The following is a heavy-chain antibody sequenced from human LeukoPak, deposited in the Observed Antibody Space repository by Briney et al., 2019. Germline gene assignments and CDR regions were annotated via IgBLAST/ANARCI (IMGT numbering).Heavy chain of an antibody. CDR3: AREGDLIQPTDY. CDR2: ISSSSSYI. V-gene: IGHV3-21*01. D-gene: IGHD3-16*01. Sequence: GGSLRLSCAASGFTFSSYSMNWVRQAPGKGLEWVASISSSSSYIYYADSVKGRFTISTDNAKNSLYLQMNSLRAEDTAVYYCAREGDLIQPTDYWGQGTLVTVSS. J-gene: IGHJ4*02. CDR1: GFTFSSYS.